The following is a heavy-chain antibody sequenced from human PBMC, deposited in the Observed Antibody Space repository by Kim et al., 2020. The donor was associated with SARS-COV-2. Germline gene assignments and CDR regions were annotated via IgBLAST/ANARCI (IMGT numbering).Heavy chain of an antibody. D-gene: IGHD1-26*01. CDR2: ISYDGSNK. J-gene: IGHJ6*02. Sequence: GGSLRLSCAASGFTFSSYAMHWVRQAPGKGLEWVAVISYDGSNKYYADSVKGRFTISRDNSKNTLYLQMNSLRAEDTAVYYCARGGAGYYYGMDVWGQGTTVTVSS. CDR3: ARGGAGYYYGMDV. CDR1: GFTFSSYA. V-gene: IGHV3-30*04.